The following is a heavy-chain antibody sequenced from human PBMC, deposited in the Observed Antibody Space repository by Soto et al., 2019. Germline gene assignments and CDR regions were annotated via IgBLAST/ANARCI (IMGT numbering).Heavy chain of an antibody. D-gene: IGHD3-22*01. CDR3: ATDPPTPKYYYDSSGYYYLYY. J-gene: IGHJ4*02. CDR2: ISSSSSYI. Sequence: GGSLRFSCAASGFTFSSYSMNWVRQAPGKGLEWVSSISSSSSYIYYADSVKGRFTISRDNAKNSLYLQMNSLRAEDTAVYYCATDPPTPKYYYDSSGYYYLYYWGQGTLVTVSS. CDR1: GFTFSSYS. V-gene: IGHV3-21*01.